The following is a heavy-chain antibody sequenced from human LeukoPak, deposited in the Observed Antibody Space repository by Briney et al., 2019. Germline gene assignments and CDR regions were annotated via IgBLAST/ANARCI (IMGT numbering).Heavy chain of an antibody. J-gene: IGHJ3*02. CDR1: GFTVSSNY. D-gene: IGHD3-3*01. CDR2: IYSGGST. Sequence: PGGSLRLSCAASGFTVSSNYMSWVRQAPGKGLEWVSVIYSGGSTYYADSVKGRFTISRDNSKDTLYLQLNSLRAEDTAVYYCARGGAVLRFLEWLLPDAFDIWGQGTMVTVSS. V-gene: IGHV3-53*05. CDR3: ARGGAVLRFLEWLLPDAFDI.